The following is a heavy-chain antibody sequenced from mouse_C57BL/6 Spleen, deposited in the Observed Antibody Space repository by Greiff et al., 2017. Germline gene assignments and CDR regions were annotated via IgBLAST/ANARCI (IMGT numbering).Heavy chain of an antibody. D-gene: IGHD4-1*01. V-gene: IGHV1-81*01. CDR3: ARQDWDYYAMDY. CDR2: IYPRSGNT. Sequence: VQLQESGAELARPGASVKLSCKASGYTFTSYGISWVKQRTGQGLEWIGEIYPRSGNTYYNEKFKGKATLTADKSSSTAYMELRSLTSEDSAVYFCARQDWDYYAMDYWGQGTSVTVSS. CDR1: GYTFTSYG. J-gene: IGHJ4*01.